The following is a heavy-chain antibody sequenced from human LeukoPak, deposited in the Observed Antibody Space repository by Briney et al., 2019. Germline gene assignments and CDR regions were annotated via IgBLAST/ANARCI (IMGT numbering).Heavy chain of an antibody. D-gene: IGHD2-21*02. CDR1: GFTFSSYG. V-gene: IGHV3-30*18. J-gene: IGHJ4*02. CDR2: ISYDGSNK. CDR3: AKDRQGPHIVVVTERYFDY. Sequence: GGSLRLSCAASGFTFSSYGMHWVRQAPGKGLEWVAVISYDGSNKYYGESVKGRFTISRDNSKNTLYLQMNSLRAEDTAVYYCAKDRQGPHIVVVTERYFDYWGQGTLVTVSS.